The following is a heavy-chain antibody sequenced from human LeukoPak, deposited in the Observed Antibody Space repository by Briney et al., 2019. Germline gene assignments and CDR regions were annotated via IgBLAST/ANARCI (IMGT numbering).Heavy chain of an antibody. CDR2: IYYSGST. CDR3: ARGPPQLDY. Sequence: PSETLSLTCAVSGGSISSNSYYWGWIRQPPGKGLEWIGSIYYSGSTYYNPSLKSRVTISVDTSKNQFSLKLSSVTAADTAVYYCARGPPQLDYWGQGTLVTVSS. V-gene: IGHV4-39*07. CDR1: GGSISSNSYY. D-gene: IGHD2-2*01. J-gene: IGHJ4*02.